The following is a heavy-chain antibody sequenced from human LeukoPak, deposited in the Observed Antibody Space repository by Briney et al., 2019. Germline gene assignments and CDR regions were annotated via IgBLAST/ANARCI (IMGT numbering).Heavy chain of an antibody. D-gene: IGHD3-9*01. CDR1: GFTFSNYA. J-gene: IGHJ4*02. CDR2: IVGSGGST. Sequence: QPGASLRLSCAASGFTFSNYAMSWVRQAPGKGLEWVSAIVGSGGSTYYADSVKGRFSISRGNSKNTLFLQMNSLRVEDTALYYCSKWGDYDLLTGYYDSDFWGQGTLVTVSS. V-gene: IGHV3-23*01. CDR3: SKWGDYDLLTGYYDSDF.